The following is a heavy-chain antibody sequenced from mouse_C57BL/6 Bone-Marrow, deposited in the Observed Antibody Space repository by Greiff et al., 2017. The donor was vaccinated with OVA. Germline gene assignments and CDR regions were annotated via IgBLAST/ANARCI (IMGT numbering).Heavy chain of an antibody. D-gene: IGHD2-3*01. CDR3: ARDDGYSFDV. V-gene: IGHV1-55*01. J-gene: IGHJ1*03. CDR2: IYPGSGST. CDR1: GYTFTSYW. Sequence: VQLQQPGAELVKPGASVKMSCKASGYTFTSYWITWVKQRPGQGLEWIGDIYPGSGSTNYNEKFKSKATLTVDTSTSTAYMQLSSLTSEDSAVYYCARDDGYSFDVWGTGTTVTVSS.